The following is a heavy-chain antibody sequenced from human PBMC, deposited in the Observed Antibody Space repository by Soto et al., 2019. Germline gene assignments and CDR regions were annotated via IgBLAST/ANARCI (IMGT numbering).Heavy chain of an antibody. J-gene: IGHJ4*02. CDR3: ARDTALYYYGSGSYYLFEY. D-gene: IGHD3-10*01. Sequence: PSETLSLTCAVYGGAFSGYYWSGIRQPPGKGLEWIGEINHSGSTNYNPSLKSRVTISVDTSKNQFSLKLSSVTAADTAVYYCARDTALYYYGSGSYYLFEYWGQGTLVTVS. V-gene: IGHV4-34*01. CDR2: INHSGST. CDR1: GGAFSGYY.